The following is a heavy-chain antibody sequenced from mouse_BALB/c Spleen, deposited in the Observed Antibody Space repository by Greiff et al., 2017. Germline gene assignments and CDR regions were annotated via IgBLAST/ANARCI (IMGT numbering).Heavy chain of an antibody. D-gene: IGHD6-2*01. V-gene: IGHV5-17*02. CDR3: ARSQSVYYAMDY. J-gene: IGHJ4*01. CDR1: GFTFSSFG. Sequence: EVQLVESGGGLVQPGGSRKLSCAASGFTFSSFGMHWVRQAPEKGLEWVAYISSGSSTIYYADTVKGRFTISRDNPKNTLFLQMTSLRSEDTAMYYCARSQSVYYAMDYWGQGTSVTVSS. CDR2: ISSGSSTI.